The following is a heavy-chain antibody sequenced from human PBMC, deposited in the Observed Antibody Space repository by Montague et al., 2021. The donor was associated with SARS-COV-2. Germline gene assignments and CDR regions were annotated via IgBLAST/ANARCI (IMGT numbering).Heavy chain of an antibody. Sequence: SLRLSCAVSGFTFSSYAMHWVRQAPGKGLEWVAVISYDGSNKYYVDSVKGRFTISRDNSKNTLYLQMNSLRAEDTAVYYCARDPFSYSSSWTYYYYGMDVWGQGTTVTVSS. J-gene: IGHJ6*02. CDR1: GFTFSSYA. CDR3: ARDPFSYSSSWTYYYYGMDV. CDR2: ISYDGSNK. V-gene: IGHV3-30*04. D-gene: IGHD6-13*01.